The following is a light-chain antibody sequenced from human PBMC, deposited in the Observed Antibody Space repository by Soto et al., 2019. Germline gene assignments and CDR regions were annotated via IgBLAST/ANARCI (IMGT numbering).Light chain of an antibody. CDR3: QQSYSTPIT. Sequence: DIHMTQSPSCLSASLPHRFPINARASQSISSYLNWYQQKPGKAPKLLIYAASSLQSGVPSRFSGSGSGTDFTLTISSLQPEDFATYYCQQSYSTPITFGQGTRLEIK. V-gene: IGKV1-39*01. CDR2: AAS. J-gene: IGKJ5*01. CDR1: QSISSY.